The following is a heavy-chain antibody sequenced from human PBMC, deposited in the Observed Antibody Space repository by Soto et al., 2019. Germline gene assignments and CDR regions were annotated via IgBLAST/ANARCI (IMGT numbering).Heavy chain of an antibody. CDR3: AKDVNYYGSGSYSY. J-gene: IGHJ4*02. CDR2: ISYDGSNK. V-gene: IGHV3-30*18. D-gene: IGHD3-10*01. CDR1: GFTFSSYG. Sequence: PGGSLRLSCAASGFTFSSYGMHWVRQAPGKGLEWVAVISYDGSNKYYADSVKGRFTISRDNSKNTLYLQMNSMRAEDTDVYYCAKDVNYYGSGSYSYWGQGTLVTVSS.